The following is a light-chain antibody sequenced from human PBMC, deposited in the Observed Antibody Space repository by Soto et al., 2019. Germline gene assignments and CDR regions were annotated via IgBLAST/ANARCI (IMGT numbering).Light chain of an antibody. J-gene: IGLJ1*01. V-gene: IGLV2-14*01. CDR3: SSYTSSSFYV. Sequence: QSVLTQPASVSGSPGQSITISCTGTSSDVGGYNYVSWYQQHPGKAPKLMIYDVSNRPSGVSNRFSGPKSGNTASLTISGLQAEDEADYYCSSYTSSSFYVFGTGTKLTVL. CDR2: DVS. CDR1: SSDVGGYNY.